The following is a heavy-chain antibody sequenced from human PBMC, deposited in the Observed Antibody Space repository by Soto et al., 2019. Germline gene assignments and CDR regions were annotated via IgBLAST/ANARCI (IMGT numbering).Heavy chain of an antibody. V-gene: IGHV3-23*01. CDR1: GFSFSSYA. Sequence: PGGSLRLSCAACGFSFSSYAVSWVRQAPGKGLEWVSVFDGSVGHTYYTNSVKGRFTISNDNSKNTLFLQMNSLKAEDTAVYFCAKHLQYDSGWALRDWGQGTPVTVSS. CDR2: FDGSVGHT. J-gene: IGHJ4*02. CDR3: AKHLQYDSGWALRD. D-gene: IGHD6-19*01.